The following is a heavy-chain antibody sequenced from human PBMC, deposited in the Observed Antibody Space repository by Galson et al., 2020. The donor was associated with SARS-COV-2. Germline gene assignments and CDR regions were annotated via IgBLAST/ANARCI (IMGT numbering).Heavy chain of an antibody. J-gene: IGHJ4*02. CDR2: ISYDGSNK. CDR3: ARDALRFGESDY. V-gene: IGHV3-30*04. CDR1: GFTFSSYA. D-gene: IGHD3-10*01. Sequence: GGSLRLSCAASGFTFSSYAMHWVRQAPGKGLEWVAVISYDGSNKYYADSVKGRFTISRDNSKNTLYLQMNSLRAEDTAVYYCARDALRFGESDYWGQGTLVTVSS.